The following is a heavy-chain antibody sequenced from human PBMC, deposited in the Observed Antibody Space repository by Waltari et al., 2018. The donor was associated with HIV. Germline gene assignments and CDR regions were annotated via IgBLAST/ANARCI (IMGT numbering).Heavy chain of an antibody. J-gene: IGHJ4*02. V-gene: IGHV5-10-1*01. Sequence: EVQLVQSGAEVKKPGESLRISCKGSGYSFTSYWISWVRQMPGKGLEWMGRIDPSDSYTNYSPSFQGHVTISADKSISTAYLQWSSLKASDTAMYYCARHHGRDGYELLYYFDYWGQGTLVTVSS. CDR3: ARHHGRDGYELLYYFDY. CDR1: GYSFTSYW. D-gene: IGHD5-12*01. CDR2: IDPSDSYT.